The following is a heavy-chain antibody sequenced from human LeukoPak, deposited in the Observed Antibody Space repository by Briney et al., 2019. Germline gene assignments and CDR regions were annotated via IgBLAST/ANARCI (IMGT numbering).Heavy chain of an antibody. J-gene: IGHJ4*02. CDR3: VRRRASSTSSIDY. CDR1: GYNFNSYW. CDR2: IYPGDSDT. D-gene: IGHD6-6*01. V-gene: IGHV5-51*01. Sequence: GESLKISCKGSGYNFNSYWIGWVRQMPGTGLEWMGIIYPGDSDTRYSPSFQGQVTISADKSISTAYLQWNSLKASDTAMYHCVRRRASSTSSIDYWGQGTLVTVSS.